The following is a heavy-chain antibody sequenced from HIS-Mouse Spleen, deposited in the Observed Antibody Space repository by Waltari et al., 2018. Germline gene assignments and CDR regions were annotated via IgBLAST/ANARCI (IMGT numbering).Heavy chain of an antibody. V-gene: IGHV3-30*18. Sequence: QVQLVESGGCVVQPGRSLRLSGAASGFPFSSYGMHWVRQAPGKGLEWVAVISYDGSNKYYADSVKGRFTISRDNSKNTLYLQMNSLRAEDTAVYYCAKDKHHAFDYWGQGTLVTVSS. CDR2: ISYDGSNK. CDR1: GFPFSSYG. CDR3: AKDKHHAFDY. J-gene: IGHJ4*02.